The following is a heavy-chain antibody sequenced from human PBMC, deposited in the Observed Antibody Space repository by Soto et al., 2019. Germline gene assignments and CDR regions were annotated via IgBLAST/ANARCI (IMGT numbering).Heavy chain of an antibody. D-gene: IGHD3-10*01. CDR1: GLTLTNYA. CDR2: IRPGQGAT. Sequence: TGGSLRLSCVASGLTLTNYAMTWVRQAPGKGLEWIAAIRPGQGATFYADSVRGRPTISRDDSTNTLSLQMNSLRAEDTAIYYCAKPPIWLSEHVNYWGQGTLVTVSS. CDR3: AKPPIWLSEHVNY. V-gene: IGHV3-23*01. J-gene: IGHJ4*02.